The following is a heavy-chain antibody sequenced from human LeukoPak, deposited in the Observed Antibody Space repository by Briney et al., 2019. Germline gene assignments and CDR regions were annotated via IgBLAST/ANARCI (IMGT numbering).Heavy chain of an antibody. Sequence: GASVKVSCKASGYTFTSYDINWVRQATGQGLEWMGWMNPNSGSTGYAQKFQGRVTMTRNTSISTAYMELSSLRSEDTAVYYCARGIGAAAHFYYYYYYMDVWGKGTTVTVSS. V-gene: IGHV1-8*01. CDR1: GYTFTSYD. CDR3: ARGIGAAAHFYYYYYYMDV. J-gene: IGHJ6*03. CDR2: MNPNSGST. D-gene: IGHD6-13*01.